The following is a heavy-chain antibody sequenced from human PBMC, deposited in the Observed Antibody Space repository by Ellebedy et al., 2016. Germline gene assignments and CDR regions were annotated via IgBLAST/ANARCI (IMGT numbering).Heavy chain of an antibody. D-gene: IGHD1-1*01. J-gene: IGHJ3*01. CDR1: GGSVSSDY. V-gene: IGHV4-59*02. CDR2: VFHTGTS. CDR3: AKWNGDWYAFDV. Sequence: SETLSLTCNVSGGSVSSDYWNWIRRPPGKGLEWIGYVFHTGTSNYNPSLRSRVSMSVDPSKRQFSLRLTSVTAADTAVYYCAKWNGDWYAFDVWGQGTMVTVSS.